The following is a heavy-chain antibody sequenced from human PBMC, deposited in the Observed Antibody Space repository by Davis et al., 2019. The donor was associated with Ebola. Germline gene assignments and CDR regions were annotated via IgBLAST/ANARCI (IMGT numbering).Heavy chain of an antibody. J-gene: IGHJ5*02. V-gene: IGHV1-8*01. CDR3: ARSVTMVQGSGWFDP. CDR2: MNPNSGNT. D-gene: IGHD3-10*01. Sequence: AASVKVSCKASGYTFTSYDINWVRQAPGQGLEWMGWMNPNSGNTGYAQKFQGRVTMTRNTSISTAYMELSSLRSDDTAVYYCARSVTMVQGSGWFDPWGQGTLVTVSS. CDR1: GYTFTSYD.